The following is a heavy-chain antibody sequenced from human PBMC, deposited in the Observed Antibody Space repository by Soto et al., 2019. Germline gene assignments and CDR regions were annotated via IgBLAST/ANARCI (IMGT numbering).Heavy chain of an antibody. J-gene: IGHJ4*02. V-gene: IGHV3-23*01. CDR2: ISGSGGST. D-gene: IGHD2-15*01. CDR3: AKDSLSPHGYCSGGSCYSVSDY. Sequence: GGSLRLSCAASGFTFSSYAMSWVRQAPGKGLEWVSAISGSGGSTYYADSVKGRFTISRDNSKNTLYLQMNSLRAEDTAVYYCAKDSLSPHGYCSGGSCYSVSDYWGQGTLVTVSS. CDR1: GFTFSSYA.